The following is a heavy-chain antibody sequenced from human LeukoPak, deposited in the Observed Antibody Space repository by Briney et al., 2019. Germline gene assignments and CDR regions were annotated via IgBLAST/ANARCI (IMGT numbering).Heavy chain of an antibody. D-gene: IGHD3-9*01. CDR1: GGSISSGDFY. Sequence: PSETLSLTCTVSGGSISSGDFYWSWIRQPPGKGLEWIGYIYYSGSTYYTPSLKSRVVISVDTSKNQFSLKLSSVTAADTAVYYCAREGRGGDWLLDWGQGTLVTVSS. J-gene: IGHJ4*02. CDR2: IYYSGST. CDR3: AREGRGGDWLLD. V-gene: IGHV4-30-4*01.